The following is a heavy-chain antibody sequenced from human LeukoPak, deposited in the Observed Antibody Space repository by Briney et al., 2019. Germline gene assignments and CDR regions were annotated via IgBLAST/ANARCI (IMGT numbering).Heavy chain of an antibody. V-gene: IGHV3-7*01. Sequence: GGSLRLSCAASGFTFSDYWMSWVRQTPGTGLEWVANINKDGSKIYYVDSVKGRFTISRDNAKNSLFLQMDSLRAEDTAIYYCARDGSCFDYWGQGMQVTVSS. J-gene: IGHJ4*02. CDR1: GFTFSDYW. CDR2: INKDGSKI. D-gene: IGHD2-15*01. CDR3: ARDGSCFDY.